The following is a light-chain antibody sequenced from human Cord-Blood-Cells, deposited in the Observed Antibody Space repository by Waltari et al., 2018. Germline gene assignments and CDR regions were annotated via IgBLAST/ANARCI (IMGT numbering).Light chain of an antibody. V-gene: IGKV3-15*01. CDR1: QSVSSN. CDR3: QQYNNWPLT. CDR2: GAS. J-gene: IGKJ3*01. Sequence: EVVMTQPPATLSVAPGERAPLSCRASQSVSSNLAWYQQKPGQAPRLLIYGASTRATGIPARFSGSGSGTEFTLTISSLQSEDFAVYYCQQYNNWPLTFGPGTKVEIK.